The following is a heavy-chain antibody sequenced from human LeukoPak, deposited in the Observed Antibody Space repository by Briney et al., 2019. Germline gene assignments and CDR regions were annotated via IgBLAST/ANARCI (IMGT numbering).Heavy chain of an antibody. Sequence: GGSLRLSCAASGFTFDDYGMSWVRQAPGKGLEWVSGINWNGGSTGYADSVKGRFTISRDNAKNSLYLQMNSLRAEDTALYYCAREGGGTPMIRYFYYYYGMDVWGQGTTVTVSS. CDR1: GFTFDDYG. D-gene: IGHD1-1*01. J-gene: IGHJ6*02. V-gene: IGHV3-20*04. CDR2: INWNGGST. CDR3: AREGGGTPMIRYFYYYYGMDV.